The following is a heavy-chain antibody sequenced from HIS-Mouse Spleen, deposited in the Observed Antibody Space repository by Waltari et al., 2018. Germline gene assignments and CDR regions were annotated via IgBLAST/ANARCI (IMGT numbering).Heavy chain of an antibody. CDR3: AKDRGSQFEY. CDR2: ISYDGSNK. CDR1: GFTFSSYG. Sequence: QVQLVESGGGVVQPGRSLRLSCAASGFTFSSYGMHWVRQAPGKGLEWVAVISYDGSNKYYADSVKGRFTISRDNSKNTLYLQMNSLRAEDTAVYYCAKDRGSQFEYWGQGTLVTVSS. J-gene: IGHJ4*02. D-gene: IGHD1-26*01. V-gene: IGHV3-30*18.